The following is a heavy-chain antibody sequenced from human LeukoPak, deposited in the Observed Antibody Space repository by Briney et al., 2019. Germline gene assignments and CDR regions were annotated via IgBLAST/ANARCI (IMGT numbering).Heavy chain of an antibody. Sequence: GASVKVSCKASGYTFTSYGISWVRQAPGQGLEWMGWISAYNGNTNYAQKFQGRVTMTRDTSISTAYMELSRLRSDDTAVYYCAREGRDSSTSWVDYWGQGTLVTVSS. J-gene: IGHJ4*02. CDR1: GYTFTSYG. CDR3: AREGRDSSTSWVDY. CDR2: ISAYNGNT. V-gene: IGHV1-18*01. D-gene: IGHD2-2*01.